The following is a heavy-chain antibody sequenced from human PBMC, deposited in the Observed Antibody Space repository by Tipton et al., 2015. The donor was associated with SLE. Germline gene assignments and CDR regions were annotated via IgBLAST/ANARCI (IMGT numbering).Heavy chain of an antibody. V-gene: IGHV3-7*01. CDR2: IKYDGSVE. CDR3: AKVVKEPPSFAFDM. Sequence: SLRLSCAASGFTFSSYWMSWVRQAPGKGLEWVANIKYDGSVEYYVDSVKGRFTISRDNGKNSLYLQMNSLRAEDTAVYYCAKVVKEPPSFAFDMWGQGTMVTVSS. D-gene: IGHD4-23*01. CDR1: GFTFSSYW. J-gene: IGHJ3*02.